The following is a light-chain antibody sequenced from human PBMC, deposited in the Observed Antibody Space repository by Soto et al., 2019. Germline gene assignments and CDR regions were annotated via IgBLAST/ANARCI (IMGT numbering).Light chain of an antibody. CDR1: QSVSNY. V-gene: IGKV3-20*01. CDR2: GAS. CDR3: QQYGGSPQT. J-gene: IGKJ1*01. Sequence: EIVLTQSPGTLSLSPGERATLSCRASQSVSNYLAWYQQKPGQAPRLLIYGASRRATVIPDRFSGSGSGTDFTLTISRLETEDFAVYYCQQYGGSPQTFGQGTNVEIK.